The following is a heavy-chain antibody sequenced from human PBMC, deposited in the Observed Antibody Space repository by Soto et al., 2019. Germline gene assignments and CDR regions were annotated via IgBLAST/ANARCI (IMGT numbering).Heavy chain of an antibody. Sequence: DVQLVETGGGLIQPGGSLRLSCVASGFTVRSSYMSWVRQAPGKGLEWVSIIYSGGSTYYADSVKGRFTISRDNSENTVYLQMSSLRADDTAVYYCAGDLHTAMGTEAYDYYYGMGVWGQGTTVTVSS. CDR2: IYSGGST. CDR1: GFTVRSSY. J-gene: IGHJ6*02. D-gene: IGHD5-18*01. CDR3: AGDLHTAMGTEAYDYYYGMGV. V-gene: IGHV3-53*02.